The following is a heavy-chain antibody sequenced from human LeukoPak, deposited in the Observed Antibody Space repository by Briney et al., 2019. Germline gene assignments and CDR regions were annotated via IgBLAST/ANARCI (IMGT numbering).Heavy chain of an antibody. Sequence: GGSLRLSCAASGFTFSSYWMHWVRQAPGKGLVWASCINSDGSRTSYADSVKGRFTFSRDNSKNTLYLQMNSLRTEDTAVYYCAKAAHSSSWYYFDYWGQGTLVTVSS. J-gene: IGHJ4*02. CDR1: GFTFSSYW. V-gene: IGHV3-74*01. D-gene: IGHD6-13*01. CDR3: AKAAHSSSWYYFDY. CDR2: INSDGSRT.